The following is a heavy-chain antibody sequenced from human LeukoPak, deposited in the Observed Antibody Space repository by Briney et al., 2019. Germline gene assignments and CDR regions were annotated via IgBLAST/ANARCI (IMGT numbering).Heavy chain of an antibody. J-gene: IGHJ1*01. D-gene: IGHD2-21*02. CDR2: INPDGRDT. CDR3: TSWGDTTAEYFQR. CDR1: GFTFNRCW. Sequence: GGSLRLSCVVSGFTFNRCWMNWVRQAPGKRLEWVAHINPDGRDTYYVDSVKGRFTISRDNAQNSMYLQMNSLRVEDTAVYYCTSWGDTTAEYFQRWGQGTLVTVSS. V-gene: IGHV3-7*01.